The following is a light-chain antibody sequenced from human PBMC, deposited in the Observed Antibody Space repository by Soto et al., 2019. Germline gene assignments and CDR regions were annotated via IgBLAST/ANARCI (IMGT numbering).Light chain of an antibody. CDR1: QSLVHSDGNTY. J-gene: IGKJ1*01. V-gene: IGKV2-30*02. CDR3: MQGITFT. Sequence: IVLTQSPLSLPVTLGQPASISCRSSQSLVHSDGNTYLNWFQQRPGQSPRRLIYKASNRDSGVPDRFSGSGSGTDFTLSISRVGADDVGVYYCMQGITFTFGQGTKVDIK. CDR2: KAS.